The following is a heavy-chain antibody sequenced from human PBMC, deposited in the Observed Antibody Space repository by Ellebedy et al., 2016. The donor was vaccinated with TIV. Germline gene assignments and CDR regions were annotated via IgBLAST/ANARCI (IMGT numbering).Heavy chain of an antibody. CDR2: INPNSGNP. J-gene: IGHJ3*02. D-gene: IGHD7-27*01. CDR1: GYTFSSYG. CDR3: ARTGIWGNAFDI. Sequence: AASVKVSCKASGYTFSSYGVNWVRQAPGQGLEWMGLINPNSGNPTYAQAFTGRIVFSLDTSVSTAYLQLSSLRAEDTAVYYCARTGIWGNAFDIWGQGTMVTVSS. V-gene: IGHV7-4-1*02.